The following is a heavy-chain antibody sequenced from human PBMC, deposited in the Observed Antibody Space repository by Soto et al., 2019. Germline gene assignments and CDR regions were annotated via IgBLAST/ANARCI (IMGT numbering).Heavy chain of an antibody. Sequence: GSLRLSCAASGFTFSSYSMNWVRQAPGKGLVWVSRINSDGSYIYYADSVKGRFTISRDNAKNTLYLQMNSLRAEDTAVYYCARGMNQRYAVDYWGQGTLVTVSS. V-gene: IGHV3-74*01. CDR1: GFTFSSYS. J-gene: IGHJ4*02. CDR3: ARGMNQRYAVDY. D-gene: IGHD2-8*01. CDR2: INSDGSYI.